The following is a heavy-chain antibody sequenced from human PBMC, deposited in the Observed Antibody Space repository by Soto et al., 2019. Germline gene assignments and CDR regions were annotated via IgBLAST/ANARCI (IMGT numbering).Heavy chain of an antibody. V-gene: IGHV4-39*01. Sequence: SETLSLTCTVSGGSVSSSRYYWGWIRQPPGKGLEWIGSVYYSGITYYIPSLKSRVTIPVDTSKNQFSLELSSVTAADTAVYYCARHRYGSSSPVDYWGQGTLVTVSS. D-gene: IGHD6-13*01. CDR3: ARHRYGSSSPVDY. CDR2: VYYSGIT. CDR1: GGSVSSSRYY. J-gene: IGHJ4*02.